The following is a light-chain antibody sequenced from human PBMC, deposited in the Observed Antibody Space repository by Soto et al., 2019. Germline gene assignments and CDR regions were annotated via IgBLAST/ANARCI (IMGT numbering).Light chain of an antibody. CDR2: GAS. Sequence: ESVLTQSPGTLSLSPGERATLSCRASQSISSSYLAWYQQKPGQAPRLLIYGASSRATGIPDRFSGSGSGTDFTLTISRLEPEDVAVYYCQQYGSWTFGQGTKVEIK. J-gene: IGKJ1*01. CDR1: QSISSSY. CDR3: QQYGSWT. V-gene: IGKV3-20*01.